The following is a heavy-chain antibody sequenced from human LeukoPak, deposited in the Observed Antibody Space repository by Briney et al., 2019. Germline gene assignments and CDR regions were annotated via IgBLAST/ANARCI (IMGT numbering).Heavy chain of an antibody. Sequence: GESLKISCKGSGYSFTSYWIGWVRQMPGKGLEWMGIIYPGDSDTRYSPSFQGQVTISADKSISTAYLQWSSLKASDTAMYYCARLGSQRRYYDSSGLTGWEDAFDIWGQGAMVTVSS. D-gene: IGHD3-22*01. V-gene: IGHV5-51*01. CDR2: IYPGDSDT. CDR3: ARLGSQRRYYDSSGLTGWEDAFDI. J-gene: IGHJ3*02. CDR1: GYSFTSYW.